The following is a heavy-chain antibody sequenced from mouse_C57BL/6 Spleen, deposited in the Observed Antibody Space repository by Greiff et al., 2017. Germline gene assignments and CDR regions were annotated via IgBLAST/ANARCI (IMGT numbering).Heavy chain of an antibody. CDR3: ASHYGSRDWYFDV. CDR2: IYPYNGVS. V-gene: IGHV1-31*01. Sequence: VHVKQSGPELVKPGASVKISCKASGYSFTGYYMHWVKQSHGNILDWIGYIYPYNGVSSYNQKFKGKATLTVDKSSSTAYMELRSLTSEDSAAYYCASHYGSRDWYFDVWGTGTTVTVSS. CDR1: GYSFTGYY. D-gene: IGHD1-1*01. J-gene: IGHJ1*03.